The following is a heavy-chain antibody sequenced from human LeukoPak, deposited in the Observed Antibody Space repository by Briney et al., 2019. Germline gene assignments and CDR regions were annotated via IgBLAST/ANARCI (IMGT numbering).Heavy chain of an antibody. J-gene: IGHJ4*02. Sequence: GGSLRLSCAGSGFPFSKAWMSWVRQAPGEGLEWLGRFKSKTDGGATDYAAPVKGRFSLSRDDSKNTLYLQMNSLRIEDTAVYYCTSDRGIAARPLFDLWGQGTLVTVSS. CDR2: FKSKTDGGAT. D-gene: IGHD6-6*01. CDR1: GFPFSKAW. V-gene: IGHV3-15*01. CDR3: TSDRGIAARPLFDL.